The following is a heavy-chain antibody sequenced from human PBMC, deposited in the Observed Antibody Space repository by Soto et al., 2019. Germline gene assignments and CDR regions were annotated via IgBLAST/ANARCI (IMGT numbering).Heavy chain of an antibody. V-gene: IGHV1-2*02. Sequence: ASVKVSCKASGYTFTGYYIHWVRQAPGQGFEWMGRISPKSGGTNYAQKFQGRVTMTWDTSLNTAYMELSSLMLEDTAVYYCARPPGYVSDWYYFDLWGQGTLVTVSS. D-gene: IGHD3-9*01. CDR1: GYTFTGYY. CDR3: ARPPGYVSDWYYFDL. CDR2: ISPKSGGT. J-gene: IGHJ4*02.